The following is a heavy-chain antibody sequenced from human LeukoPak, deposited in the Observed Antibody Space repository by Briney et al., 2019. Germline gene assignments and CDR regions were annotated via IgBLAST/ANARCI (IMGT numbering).Heavy chain of an antibody. CDR1: GFTFDDYA. D-gene: IGHD1-26*01. V-gene: IGHV3-9*01. J-gene: IGHJ4*02. CDR2: ISWNSGSI. CDR3: ARVGAPKLYYFDY. Sequence: PGGSLRLSCAASGFTFDDYAMHWVRQAPGKGLEWVSGISWNSGSIGYADSVKGRFTISRDNAKNSLYLQMNSLRAEDTALYYCARVGAPKLYYFDYWGQGTLVTVSS.